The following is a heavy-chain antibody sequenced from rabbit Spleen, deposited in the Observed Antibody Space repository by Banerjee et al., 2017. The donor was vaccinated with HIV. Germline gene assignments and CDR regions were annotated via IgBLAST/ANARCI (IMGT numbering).Heavy chain of an antibody. Sequence: QSLEESGGDLVKPGASLTLTCKASGLDFSSRYWICWVRQAPGKGLEWIGCIYGGSGGATYYANWAKGRFTISNPSSTTVTLQMTSLTAADTATYFCARRSSSVGAGYASNWWGPGTLVTVS. J-gene: IGHJ4*01. CDR2: IYGGSGGAT. V-gene: IGHV1S40*01. CDR1: GLDFSSRYW. D-gene: IGHD6-1*01. CDR3: ARRSSSVGAGYASNW.